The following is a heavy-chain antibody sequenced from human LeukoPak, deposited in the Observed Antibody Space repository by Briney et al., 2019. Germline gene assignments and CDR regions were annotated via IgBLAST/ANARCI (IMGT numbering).Heavy chain of an antibody. V-gene: IGHV3-15*01. J-gene: IGHJ3*02. Sequence: GGSLRLSCAASGFTFSIAWMNWVRQAPGKGLEWVGRIKSRGDGETRDYAAPVKDRFIISRDDSKNTLYLQMDSLRTEDTAIYYCAAVGEWLSNASNTWGQGTLVTVSA. D-gene: IGHD3-3*01. CDR1: GFTFSIAW. CDR3: AAVGEWLSNASNT. CDR2: IKSRGDGETR.